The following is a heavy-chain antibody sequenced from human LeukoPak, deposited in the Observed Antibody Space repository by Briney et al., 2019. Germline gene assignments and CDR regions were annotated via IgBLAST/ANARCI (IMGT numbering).Heavy chain of an antibody. J-gene: IGHJ4*02. V-gene: IGHV3-21*01. CDR2: ISSSSSYI. D-gene: IGHD3-22*01. CDR1: GASIRSGR. Sequence: ETLSLTCNVSGASIRSGRNYWGWIRQAPGKGLEWVSSISSSSSYIYYADSVKGRFTISRDNAKNSLYLQMNSLRAEDTAVYYCARDSPNNYYDSSGYPTYDYWGQGTLVTVSS. CDR3: ARDSPNNYYDSSGYPTYDY.